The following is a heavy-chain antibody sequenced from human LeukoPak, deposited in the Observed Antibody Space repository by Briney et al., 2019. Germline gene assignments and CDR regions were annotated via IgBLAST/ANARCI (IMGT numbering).Heavy chain of an antibody. CDR2: ISGSGGST. D-gene: IGHD6-19*01. Sequence: PGGSLRLSCAASGFTFSSYAMSWVRQAPGKGLEWVSAISGSGGSTYYAGSVKGRFTISRDNSKNTLYLQMNSLRAEDTAVYYCATGVHSSGWYRVSEGFYFDYWGQGTLVTVSS. CDR1: GFTFSSYA. V-gene: IGHV3-23*01. J-gene: IGHJ4*02. CDR3: ATGVHSSGWYRVSEGFYFDY.